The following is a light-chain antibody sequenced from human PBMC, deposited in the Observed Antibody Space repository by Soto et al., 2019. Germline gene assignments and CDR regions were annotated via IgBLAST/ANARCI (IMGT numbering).Light chain of an antibody. CDR1: QSINRW. CDR2: KAS. CDR3: QQAYSFPIT. V-gene: IGKV1-5*03. J-gene: IGKJ5*01. Sequence: DIQMTQSPSTLSASVGDRLTITCRASQSINRWLAWYQQKQGKAPKXLIYKASTLESGVPSRFSGGELGTDLTITINSLKPEDCETYYCQQAYSFPITFGQGTRLDIK.